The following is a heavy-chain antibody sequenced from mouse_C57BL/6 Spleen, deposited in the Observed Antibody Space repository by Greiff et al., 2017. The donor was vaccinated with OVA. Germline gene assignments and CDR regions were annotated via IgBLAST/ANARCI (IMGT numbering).Heavy chain of an antibody. CDR1: GYSFTGYY. V-gene: IGHV1-42*01. CDR3: ARGYDYDDYAMDY. J-gene: IGHJ4*01. Sequence: VQLQQSGPELVKPGASVKISCKASGYSFTGYYMNWVKQSPEKSLEWIGEINPSTGGTTYNQKFKAKATLTVDKSSSTAYMQLKSLTSEDSAVYYCARGYDYDDYAMDYWGQGTSVTVSS. CDR2: INPSTGGT. D-gene: IGHD2-4*01.